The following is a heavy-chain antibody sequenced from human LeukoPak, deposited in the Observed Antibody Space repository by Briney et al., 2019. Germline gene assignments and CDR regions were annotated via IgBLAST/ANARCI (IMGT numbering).Heavy chain of an antibody. D-gene: IGHD3-3*01. CDR2: INHSGST. CDR3: ARHYDFWSGSGLDYGMDV. Sequence: PSETLSLTCAVYGGSFSGYYWSWIRQPPGKGLEWIGEINHSGSTNYNPSLKSRVTISVDTSKNQFSLKLRSVTAADTAVYYCARHYDFWSGSGLDYGMDVWGQGTTVTVSS. V-gene: IGHV4-34*01. CDR1: GGSFSGYY. J-gene: IGHJ6*02.